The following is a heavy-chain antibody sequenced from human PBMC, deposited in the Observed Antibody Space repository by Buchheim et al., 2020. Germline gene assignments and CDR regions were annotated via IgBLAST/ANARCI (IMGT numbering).Heavy chain of an antibody. V-gene: IGHV4-31*03. CDR2: VYYTGRA. CDR1: GVSINTGTFY. D-gene: IGHD4-17*01. Sequence: QVQLQESGPGLVKPSQTLSLTCTVSGVSINTGTFYWSWIRQHPGKGLEWIGYVYYTGRAYSNPSLKSRVSMSVDTSQNQFSRNLASVTAADTAVYYCARDRGAHDFGPIDYWGQGAL. J-gene: IGHJ4*02. CDR3: ARDRGAHDFGPIDY.